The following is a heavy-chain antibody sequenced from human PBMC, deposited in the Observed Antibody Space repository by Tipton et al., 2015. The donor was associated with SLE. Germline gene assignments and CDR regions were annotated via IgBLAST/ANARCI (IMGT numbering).Heavy chain of an antibody. CDR1: GGSFSGYY. CDR2: INHSGST. CDR3: ARSREGYNYYYGMDV. D-gene: IGHD5-24*01. Sequence: TLSLTCAVYGGSFSGYYWSWIRQPPGKGLEWIGEINHSGSTNYNPSLNSRVTMSVDTSNNQFALKLTSVTAADTAVYYCARSREGYNYYYGMDVWGQGTTVTVSS. J-gene: IGHJ6*02. V-gene: IGHV4-34*01.